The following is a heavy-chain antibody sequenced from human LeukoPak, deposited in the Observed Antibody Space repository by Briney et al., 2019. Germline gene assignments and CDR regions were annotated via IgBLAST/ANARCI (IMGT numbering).Heavy chain of an antibody. CDR2: INPNSGGT. Sequence: ASVKVSCKASGYTFTAYYMHWVRQAPGQGLEWMGWINPNSGGTNYAQKFQGRVTMTRDTSISTAYMELSRLRSDDTAVYYCAKDEDCSSSSCLNWFDPWGQRTLVTVSS. V-gene: IGHV1-2*02. CDR1: GYTFTAYY. CDR3: AKDEDCSSSSCLNWFDP. D-gene: IGHD2-15*01. J-gene: IGHJ5*02.